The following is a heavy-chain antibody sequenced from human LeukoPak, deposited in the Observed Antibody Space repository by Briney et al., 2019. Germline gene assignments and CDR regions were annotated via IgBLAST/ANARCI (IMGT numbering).Heavy chain of an antibody. CDR2: IYYSGST. CDR1: GGSISSGGYY. V-gene: IGHV4-61*03. D-gene: IGHD1-1*01. J-gene: IGHJ3*01. Sequence: PSETLSLTCTVSGGSISSGGYYWSWIRQHPGKGLEWIGYIYYSGSTLYNPSLSSRVTISVDTSKNHFSLRLNSVTAADTGVYYCAIMGSAYGNAFDVWGQGTMVTVSP. CDR3: AIMGSAYGNAFDV.